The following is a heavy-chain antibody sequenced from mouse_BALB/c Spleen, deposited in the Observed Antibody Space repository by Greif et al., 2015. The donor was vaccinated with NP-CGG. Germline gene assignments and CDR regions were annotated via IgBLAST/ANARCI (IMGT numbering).Heavy chain of an antibody. Sequence: QVQLQQPGAELVMPGASVKMSCKASGYTFTDYWMHWVKQRPGQGLEWIGAIDTSDSYTSYNQKFKGKATLTVDESSSTAYMQLSSLTSEDSAVYYCARGRQEGLYYAMDYWGQGTSVTVSS. V-gene: IGHV1-69*01. CDR1: GYTFTDYW. D-gene: IGHD6-1*01. J-gene: IGHJ4*01. CDR3: ARGRQEGLYYAMDY. CDR2: IDTSDSYT.